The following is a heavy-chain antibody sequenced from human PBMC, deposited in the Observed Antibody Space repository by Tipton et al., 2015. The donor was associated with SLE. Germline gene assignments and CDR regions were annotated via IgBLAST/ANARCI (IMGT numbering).Heavy chain of an antibody. CDR2: INHSGST. CDR3: ARGRWDSSSWARLWYFDL. D-gene: IGHD6-13*01. Sequence: TLSLTCAVHGGSFSGYYWSWIRQPPGKGLEWIGEINHSGSTNYNPSLKSRVTISVDTCKNQFSLKLSSVTAADTAVYYCARGRWDSSSWARLWYFDLWGRGTLVTVSS. CDR1: GGSFSGYY. V-gene: IGHV4-34*01. J-gene: IGHJ2*01.